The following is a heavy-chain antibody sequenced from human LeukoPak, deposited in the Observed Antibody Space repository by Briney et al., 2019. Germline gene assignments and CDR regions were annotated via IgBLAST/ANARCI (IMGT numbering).Heavy chain of an antibody. D-gene: IGHD6-19*01. CDR2: ISSSSSYI. CDR3: ARGIAVAGYYYYMDV. CDR1: GVTFSSYS. J-gene: IGHJ6*03. V-gene: IGHV3-21*01. Sequence: PGGSLTLSCAASGVTFSSYSMNCVRHAPEKGLEWVSSISSSSSYIYYADSVKGRFTISRDNAKNSLYLQMNSLRAEDTAVYYCARGIAVAGYYYYMDVWGKGTTVTVSS.